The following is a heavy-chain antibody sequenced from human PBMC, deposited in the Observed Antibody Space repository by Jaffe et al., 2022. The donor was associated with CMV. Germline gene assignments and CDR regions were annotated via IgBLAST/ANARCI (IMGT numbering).Heavy chain of an antibody. CDR3: ARQARFNQNFDH. J-gene: IGHJ4*02. Sequence: EVQLVQSGAEVKKPGESLKISCRGSGYNFDKSWIGWVRQMPGRGLEWMGIIYPGDSDTRFSPSFEGQVTMSADKSITTVYLQWNSLKASDTAMYYCARQARFNQNFDHWGQGTLVTVSS. CDR1: GYNFDKSW. CDR2: IYPGDSDT. V-gene: IGHV5-51*01.